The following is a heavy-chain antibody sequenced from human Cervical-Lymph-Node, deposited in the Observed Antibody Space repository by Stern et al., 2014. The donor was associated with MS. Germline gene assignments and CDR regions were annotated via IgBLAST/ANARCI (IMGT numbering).Heavy chain of an antibody. CDR1: GGSIGSSFYY. J-gene: IGHJ3*02. Sequence: QVQLQESGPGLVKPSETLSLTCAVSGGSIGSSFYYWGWIRQPPGKGLEWIGTFNYEGVSYTNPSHNSRVTIPINTSNNQFPRRLTSVTAADTAVYYCARPAWELRPLAAFDIWGQGTMVTVSS. CDR2: FNYEGVS. D-gene: IGHD1-26*01. V-gene: IGHV4-39*01. CDR3: ARPAWELRPLAAFDI.